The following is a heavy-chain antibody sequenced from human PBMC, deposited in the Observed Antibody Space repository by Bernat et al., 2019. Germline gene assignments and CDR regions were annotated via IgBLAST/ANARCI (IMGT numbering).Heavy chain of an antibody. CDR3: ARDNFPEGHSSSILHYYMDV. CDR1: GFTFSSYW. J-gene: IGHJ6*03. Sequence: EVQLVESGGGLVQPGGSLRLSCAASGFTFSSYWMSWVRQAPGKGLEWVANIKQDGSEKYYVDSVKGRFTISRDNAKNSLYLQMNSLRAEDTAVYYCARDNFPEGHSSSILHYYMDVWGKGTTVTVSS. CDR2: IKQDGSEK. V-gene: IGHV3-7*03. D-gene: IGHD6-13*01.